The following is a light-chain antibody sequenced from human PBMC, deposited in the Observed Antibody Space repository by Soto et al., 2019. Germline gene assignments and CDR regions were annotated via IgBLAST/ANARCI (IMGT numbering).Light chain of an antibody. CDR1: QGISSY. J-gene: IGKJ5*01. CDR2: AAS. V-gene: IGKV1-8*01. CDR3: QQYYSYPPT. Sequence: AILMTQSPSSFSASTGDRVTITCRASQGISSYLAWYQQKPGKAPKLLIYAASTLQSGVPSRFSGSGSGTDFTLTISCLQSEDFATYYCQQYYSYPPTFGQGTRREIK.